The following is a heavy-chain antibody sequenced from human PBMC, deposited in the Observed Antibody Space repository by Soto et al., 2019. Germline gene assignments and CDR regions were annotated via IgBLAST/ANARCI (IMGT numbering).Heavy chain of an antibody. CDR1: GSSFTGYY. Sequence: HEHLVQSGAEVKRPGASLKVSCKASGSSFTGYYIHWVRQAPGQGLEWMGCINPDSGATNYAQNFQGRVTRTSDTSISTASMALTSLTSDDTAVYYCARGDYGTGGYPFPYFDYWGQGTLVIVSS. D-gene: IGHD2-8*02. CDR3: ARGDYGTGGYPFPYFDY. CDR2: INPDSGAT. V-gene: IGHV1-2*02. J-gene: IGHJ4*02.